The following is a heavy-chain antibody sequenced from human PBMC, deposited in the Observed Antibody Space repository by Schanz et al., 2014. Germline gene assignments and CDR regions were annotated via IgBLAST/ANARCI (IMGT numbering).Heavy chain of an antibody. CDR1: GFTFSSYA. V-gene: IGHV3-23*04. CDR3: AKGRFGELSAFDI. J-gene: IGHJ3*02. D-gene: IGHD3-10*01. Sequence: EMQLVESGGGVVRPGGSLRLSCAASGFTFSSYAMSWVRQAPGKGLEWVSAISGSGGSTYYADSVKGRFTISRDNSKNTLYLQMNSLRAEDTAVYYCAKGRFGELSAFDIWGQGTMVTVSS. CDR2: ISGSGGST.